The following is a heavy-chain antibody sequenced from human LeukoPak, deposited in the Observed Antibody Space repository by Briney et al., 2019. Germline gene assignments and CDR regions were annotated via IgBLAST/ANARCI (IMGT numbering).Heavy chain of an antibody. J-gene: IGHJ4*02. CDR2: IHHSGTT. V-gene: IGHV4-39*01. CDR1: GGSISRDSYY. D-gene: IGHD6-19*01. CDR3: ATLQRSGWPPRGGDS. Sequence: SETLALTCTVSGGSISRDSYYWAWIRQPPGKGPEWIGSIHHSGTTHYNPSLQSRVTISVDTSKAQFSLKLSSVTAADTAVYYCATLQRSGWPPRGGDSWGQGTLVTVSS.